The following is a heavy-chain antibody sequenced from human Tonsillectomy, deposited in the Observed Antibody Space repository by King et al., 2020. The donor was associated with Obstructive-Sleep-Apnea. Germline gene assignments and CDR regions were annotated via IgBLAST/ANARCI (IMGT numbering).Heavy chain of an antibody. CDR2: IKQDGSEK. CDR3: ASFSIPDAFDI. V-gene: IGHV3-7*01. D-gene: IGHD2-2*02. CDR1: GFTFSSYW. Sequence: VQLVESGGGLVQPGGSLRLSCAASGFTFSSYWMSWVRQAPGKGLEGVANIKQDGSEKYYVDSVKGRVTISRDNAKNSLYLQMNSLRAEDTAVYYCASFSIPDAFDIWGQGTMVTVSS. J-gene: IGHJ3*02.